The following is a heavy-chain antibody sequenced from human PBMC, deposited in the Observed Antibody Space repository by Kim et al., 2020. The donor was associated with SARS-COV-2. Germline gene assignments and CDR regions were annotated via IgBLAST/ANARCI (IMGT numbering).Heavy chain of an antibody. V-gene: IGHV3-21*01. D-gene: IGHD2-15*01. CDR3: ARMAGDCSGGSCHPAGMDV. J-gene: IGHJ6*02. CDR2: ISSSSSYI. CDR1: GFTFSSYS. Sequence: GGSLRLSCAASGFTFSSYSMNWVRQAPGKGLEWVSSISSSSSYIYYADSVKGRFTISRDNAKNSLYLQMNSLRAEDTAVYYCARMAGDCSGGSCHPAGMDVWGQGTTVTVSS.